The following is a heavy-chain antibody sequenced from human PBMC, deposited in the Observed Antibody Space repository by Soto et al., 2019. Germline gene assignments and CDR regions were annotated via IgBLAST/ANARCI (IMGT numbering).Heavy chain of an antibody. V-gene: IGHV1-2*04. Sequence: ASVKDSCKASGYTFTGYYMHWVRQAPGQGLEWMGWINPNSGGTNYAQKFQGWVTMTRDTSISTAYMELSRLRSDDTAVYYCARVAGRYDSSGYAFDIWGHGTMVTVSS. CDR3: ARVAGRYDSSGYAFDI. CDR2: INPNSGGT. D-gene: IGHD3-22*01. CDR1: GYTFTGYY. J-gene: IGHJ3*02.